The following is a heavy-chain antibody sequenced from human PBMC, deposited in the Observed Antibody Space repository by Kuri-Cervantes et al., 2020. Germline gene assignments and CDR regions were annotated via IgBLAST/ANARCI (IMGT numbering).Heavy chain of an antibody. D-gene: IGHD3-22*01. Sequence: GGSLRLSCAASGFTFDDYAMHWVRQAPGKGLEWVSGISWNSGSIGYADSVKGRFTISRDNAKNSLYLQMSSLRSEDTAFYYCVRHPAHYYDSAGPFDSWGQGTLVTVSS. CDR2: ISWNSGSI. CDR1: GFTFDDYA. V-gene: IGHV3-9*01. J-gene: IGHJ4*02. CDR3: VRHPAHYYDSAGPFDS.